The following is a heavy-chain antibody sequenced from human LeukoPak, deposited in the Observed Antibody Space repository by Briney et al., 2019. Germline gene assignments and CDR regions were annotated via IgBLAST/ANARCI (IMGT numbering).Heavy chain of an antibody. D-gene: IGHD3-10*01. CDR3: ARRSTLVRGVKPLDY. CDR2: ISSSSSTI. J-gene: IGHJ4*02. V-gene: IGHV3-48*01. CDR1: GFTFSNYS. Sequence: GGSLRLSCAASGFTFSNYSMNWVRQAPGKGLEWVSYISSSSSTIYYADSVKGRFTISRDNAKTSMYLQMNRLRAGATAVFYFARRSTLVRGVKPLDYWGQGTLVTVSS.